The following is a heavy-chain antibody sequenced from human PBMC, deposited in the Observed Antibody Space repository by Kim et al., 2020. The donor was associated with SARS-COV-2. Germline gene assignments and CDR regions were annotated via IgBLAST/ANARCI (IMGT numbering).Heavy chain of an antibody. CDR3: ARGSSLHIYAFDV. V-gene: IGHV3-20*01. J-gene: IGHJ3*01. CDR2: TNWNGDST. D-gene: IGHD2-21*01. Sequence: GGSLRLSCVASGFTFDEYDMSWVRQVPGKGLEWVSTTNWNGDSTGDADSVKGRFTISRDNAKNALYLQMNSLRAEDTAVYHCARGSSLHIYAFDVWGPGTMVTVSS. CDR1: GFTFDEYD.